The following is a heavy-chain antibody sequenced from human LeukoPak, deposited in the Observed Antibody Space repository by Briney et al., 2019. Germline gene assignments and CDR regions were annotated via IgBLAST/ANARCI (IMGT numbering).Heavy chain of an antibody. CDR2: ISAYNGNT. CDR3: ARDHQYDYVWGSYRENFDY. Sequence: AASVKVSCKASGYTFTSYGISWVRQAPGQGLEWMGWISAYNGNTNYAQKLQGRVTMTTDTSTSTAYMELRSPRSDDTAVYYCARDHQYDYVWGSYRENFDYWGQGTLVTVSS. J-gene: IGHJ4*02. D-gene: IGHD3-16*02. V-gene: IGHV1-18*01. CDR1: GYTFTSYG.